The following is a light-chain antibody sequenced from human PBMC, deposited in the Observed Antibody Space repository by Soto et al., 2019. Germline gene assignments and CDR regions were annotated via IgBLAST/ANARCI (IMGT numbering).Light chain of an antibody. CDR2: GAS. CDR3: QQYGSSSIT. J-gene: IGKJ5*01. CDR1: QSVSSY. Sequence: EIVMTQSPATLSVSPGARDTLSCRASQSVSSYLAWYQQKPGQAPRLLIYGASSRATGIPDRFSGSGSGTDFTLTISRLEPEDFAVYYCQQYGSSSITFGQGTRLEN. V-gene: IGKV3-20*01.